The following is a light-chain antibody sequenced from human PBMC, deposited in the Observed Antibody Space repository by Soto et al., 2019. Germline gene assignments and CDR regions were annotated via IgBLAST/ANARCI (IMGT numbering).Light chain of an antibody. J-gene: IGKJ3*01. CDR1: QSVSRY. CDR3: QQRSDWPT. V-gene: IGKV3-11*01. CDR2: DAS. Sequence: EIVLTQSPATLSLSPGERATLSCRASQSVSRYLAWYQHKPGQAPRLLIYDASNRATGIPARFSGSGSGTDFTLTIISLEPEDFAVYYCQQRSDWPTFGPGTTVDIK.